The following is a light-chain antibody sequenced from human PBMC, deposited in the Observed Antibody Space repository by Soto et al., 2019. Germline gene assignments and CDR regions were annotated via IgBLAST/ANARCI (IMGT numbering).Light chain of an antibody. V-gene: IGKV2-24*01. CDR3: MQVTHFPYT. CDR2: KIS. CDR1: QSLVHSDGNTY. Sequence: IVLTQTPLFSPVTLGQPASISCRSSQSLVHSDGNTYLSWLQQRPGQPARLLVYKISNGFFGVADRFSGSGAGTDFTLRISRVEAEDVGIYYCMQVTHFPYTFGQGSKLEI. J-gene: IGKJ2*01.